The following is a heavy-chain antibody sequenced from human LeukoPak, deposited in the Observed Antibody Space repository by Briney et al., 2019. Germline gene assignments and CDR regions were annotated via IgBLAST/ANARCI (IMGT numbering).Heavy chain of an antibody. D-gene: IGHD6-25*01. CDR2: IYYSGST. CDR1: GGSISSYY. Sequence: PSETLSLTCIVSGGSISSYYWSWIRQPPGKGLEWIGYIYYSGSTNYNPSLKSRVTISVVTSKNQSSLKLSSVTAADTAVYYCARARYSSAPFDYWGQGTLITVSS. V-gene: IGHV4-59*01. CDR3: ARARYSSAPFDY. J-gene: IGHJ4*02.